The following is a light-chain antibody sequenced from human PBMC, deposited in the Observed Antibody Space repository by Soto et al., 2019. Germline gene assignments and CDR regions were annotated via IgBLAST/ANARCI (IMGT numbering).Light chain of an antibody. CDR3: QKYNSAPQT. Sequence: DIQMTQSPTSLSASVGDTVTITCRASQGISNYLAWYQQKPGKVPKLLIYAASTLQSGVPSRSSGSGSGTDFTLTISSLQPEDVATYYCQKYNSAPQTFGQGTKVDIK. CDR2: AAS. J-gene: IGKJ1*01. V-gene: IGKV1-27*01. CDR1: QGISNY.